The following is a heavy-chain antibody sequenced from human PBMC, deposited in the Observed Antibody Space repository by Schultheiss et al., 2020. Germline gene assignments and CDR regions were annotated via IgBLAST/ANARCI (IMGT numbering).Heavy chain of an antibody. D-gene: IGHD3-10*01. CDR3: ARGYYYGSGSYYNVGMDV. CDR1: GGSISSGGYY. V-gene: IGHV4-31*11. Sequence: SETLSLTCAVSGGSISSGGYYWSWIRQHPGKGLEWIGYIYYSGSTYYNPSLKSRVTISVDTSKNQFSLKLSSVTAADTAVYYCARGYYYGSGSYYNVGMDVWGQGTTVTGSS. J-gene: IGHJ6*02. CDR2: IYYSGST.